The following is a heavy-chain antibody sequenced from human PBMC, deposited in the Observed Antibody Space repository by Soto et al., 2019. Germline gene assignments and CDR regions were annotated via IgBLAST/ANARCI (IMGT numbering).Heavy chain of an antibody. CDR2: INHSGST. Sequence: SETLSLTCAVYGGSFSGYYWSWIRQPPGKGLEWIGEINHSGSTNYNPSLKSRVTMSVDTSKNQFSLKLSSVTAADTAVYYCARLVGGATTHYYYGMDVWGQGTTVTVSS. CDR3: ARLVGGATTHYYYGMDV. V-gene: IGHV4-34*01. J-gene: IGHJ6*02. CDR1: GGSFSGYY. D-gene: IGHD1-26*01.